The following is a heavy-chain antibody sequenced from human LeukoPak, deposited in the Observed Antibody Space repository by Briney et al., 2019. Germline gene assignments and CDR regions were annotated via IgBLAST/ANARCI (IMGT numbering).Heavy chain of an antibody. CDR2: IYPGDSDT. J-gene: IGHJ3*02. CDR3: ARGEFVVVPAATPDGYAFDI. CDR1: GYSFTSYW. D-gene: IGHD2-2*01. Sequence: GASLKISCKGSGYSFTSYWIGWVRQLPGKGLEWMGIIYPGDSDTRYSPSFQGQVTISADKSISTAYLQWSSLKASDTAMYYCARGEFVVVPAATPDGYAFDIWGQGTMVTVSS. V-gene: IGHV5-51*01.